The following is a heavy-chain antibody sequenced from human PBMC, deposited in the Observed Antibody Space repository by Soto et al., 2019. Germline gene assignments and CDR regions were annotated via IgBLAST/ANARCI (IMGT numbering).Heavy chain of an antibody. V-gene: IGHV3-23*01. J-gene: IGHJ4*02. CDR1: GFTFSSYA. CDR2: ISGSGDST. CDR3: AKEIYGSGCDFLFGSHY. Sequence: EVQLLESGGGLVQPGGSLRLSCAASGFTFSSYAMSWVRQAPGKGLEWVSAISGSGDSTYYADSVKGRFTISRDNSKNTLYRQMNRLRVDVTAVYYCAKEIYGSGCDFLFGSHYWGQGTLVTVSS. D-gene: IGHD5-12*01.